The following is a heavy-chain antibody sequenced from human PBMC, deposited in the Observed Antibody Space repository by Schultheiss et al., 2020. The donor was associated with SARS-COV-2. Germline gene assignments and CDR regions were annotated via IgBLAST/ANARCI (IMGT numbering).Heavy chain of an antibody. CDR2: ISGSGGTT. J-gene: IGHJ4*02. V-gene: IGHV3-23*01. CDR1: GFTFSSYN. D-gene: IGHD3-10*01. Sequence: GGSLKLSCAASGFTFSSYNMSWVRQAPGKGLEWVAAISGSGGTTDYAESVRGRFTISRDNSKTTLYLQMNSLRAEDTAVYYCARGLGTYYFDYWGQGTLVTVSS. CDR3: ARGLGTYYFDY.